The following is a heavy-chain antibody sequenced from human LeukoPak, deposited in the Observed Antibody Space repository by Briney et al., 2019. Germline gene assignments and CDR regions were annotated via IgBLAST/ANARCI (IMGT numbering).Heavy chain of an antibody. CDR3: ARRSAAAGIDAFDI. Sequence: PGGSLRLSCSASGFSFRNYDMHWVRQPTGKGLEWVSAVGTGGDTYYVGSVKGRFTVVRENAKNTLYLQMNSLRAGDTAMYYCARRSAAAGIDAFDIWGQGTMVTVSS. CDR1: GFSFRNYD. J-gene: IGHJ3*02. CDR2: VGTGGDT. V-gene: IGHV3-13*01. D-gene: IGHD6-13*01.